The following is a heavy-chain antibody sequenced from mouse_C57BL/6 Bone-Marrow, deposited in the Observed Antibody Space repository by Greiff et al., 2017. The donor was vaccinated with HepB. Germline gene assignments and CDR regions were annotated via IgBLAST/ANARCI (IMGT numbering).Heavy chain of an antibody. V-gene: IGHV5-17*01. CDR1: GFTFSDYG. D-gene: IGHD4-1*01. J-gene: IGHJ2*01. CDR2: ISSGSSTI. Sequence: DVMLVESGGGLVKPGGSLKLSCAASGFTFSDYGMHWVRQAPEKGLEWVAYISSGSSTIYYADTVKGRFTISRDNAKNTLFLQMTSLRSEDTAMYYCARRLTGRDFDYWGQGTTLTVSS. CDR3: ARRLTGRDFDY.